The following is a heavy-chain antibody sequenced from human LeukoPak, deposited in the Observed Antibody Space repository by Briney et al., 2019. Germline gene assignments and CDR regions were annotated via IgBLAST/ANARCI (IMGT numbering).Heavy chain of an antibody. D-gene: IGHD6-19*01. CDR2: INQDESRI. J-gene: IGHJ4*02. V-gene: IGHV3-74*01. CDR3: ARVSGGTVAGFFDY. CDR1: GFTFSSHW. Sequence: GGSLRLSCAASGFTFSSHWMHWVRHAPGKGLVWVSRINQDESRINYADSVKGRFTISRDNAQNSLYLQMNSLRAEDTAMYYCARVSGGTVAGFFDYWGQGTLVTVSS.